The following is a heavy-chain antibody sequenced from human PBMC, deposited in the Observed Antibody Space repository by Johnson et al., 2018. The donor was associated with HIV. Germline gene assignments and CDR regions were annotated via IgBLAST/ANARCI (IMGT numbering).Heavy chain of an antibody. Sequence: VQLVESGGGLVQPGGSLRLSCAASGFTFSSYWMSLVRQAPGKGLEWVANIKQDGSEKYYVDSVKGRFTISRDNAKNSLYLQMNSLRAEDTAVYYCAREQHYNFWSGYFGAFDIWGQGTRLTVSS. CDR3: AREQHYNFWSGYFGAFDI. J-gene: IGHJ3*02. D-gene: IGHD3-3*01. V-gene: IGHV3-7*01. CDR1: GFTFSSYW. CDR2: IKQDGSEK.